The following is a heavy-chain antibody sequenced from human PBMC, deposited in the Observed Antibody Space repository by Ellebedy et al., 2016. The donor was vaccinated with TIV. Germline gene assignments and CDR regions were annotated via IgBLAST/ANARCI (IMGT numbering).Heavy chain of an antibody. J-gene: IGHJ6*02. D-gene: IGHD6-13*01. Sequence: AASVKVSCKASGGTFSSYAISWVRQAPGQGLEWMGGIIPIFETVKYAQKFQGRVTITADQSTTTAYMELSSLRSEDTAVYYCARGPGYSTSWYVQGQYYYYYMDVWGQGTTVTVSS. CDR2: IIPIFETV. CDR3: ARGPGYSTSWYVQGQYYYYYMDV. CDR1: GGTFSSYA. V-gene: IGHV1-69*13.